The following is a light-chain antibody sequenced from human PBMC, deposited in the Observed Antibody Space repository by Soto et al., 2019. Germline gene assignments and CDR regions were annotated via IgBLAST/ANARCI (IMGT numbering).Light chain of an antibody. CDR3: QQYTGPPTT. V-gene: IGKV3-20*01. J-gene: IGKJ5*01. Sequence: EIVLTQSPGTLSLSPGERATLSCRASQTVSSDYLAWCQQRPGQAPRLLIYGASTRAAGIPDRFSGSESGTDFTLTITRLEPEDSAVYFCQQYTGPPTTFGQGTRLEI. CDR2: GAS. CDR1: QTVSSDY.